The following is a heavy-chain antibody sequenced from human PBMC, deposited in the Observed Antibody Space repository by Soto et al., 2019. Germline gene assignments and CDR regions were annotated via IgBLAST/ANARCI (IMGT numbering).Heavy chain of an antibody. Sequence: ASVKVSCTASGYTFTGYYMHWVRQAPGQGLEWMGWINPNSGGTNYAQKFQGWVTMTRDTSISTAYMELSRLRSDDTAVYYCARGTAFGVVIMDAFDIWGQGTMVTVSS. CDR3: ARGTAFGVVIMDAFDI. V-gene: IGHV1-2*04. CDR2: INPNSGGT. CDR1: GYTFTGYY. D-gene: IGHD3-3*01. J-gene: IGHJ3*02.